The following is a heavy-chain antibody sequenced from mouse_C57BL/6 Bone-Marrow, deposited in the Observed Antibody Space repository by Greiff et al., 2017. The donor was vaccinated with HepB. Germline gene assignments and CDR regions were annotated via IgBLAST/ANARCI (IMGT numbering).Heavy chain of an antibody. Sequence: VQLQQPGAELVMPGASVKLSCKASGYTFTSYWMHWVKQRPGQGLEWIGEIDPSDSYTNYNQKFKGKSTLTVDKSSSTAYMKLSSLTSEDSAVYYCARAYYYGSSPWFAYCGQGTLVTVSA. CDR2: IDPSDSYT. D-gene: IGHD1-1*01. V-gene: IGHV1-69*01. CDR1: GYTFTSYW. J-gene: IGHJ3*01. CDR3: ARAYYYGSSPWFAY.